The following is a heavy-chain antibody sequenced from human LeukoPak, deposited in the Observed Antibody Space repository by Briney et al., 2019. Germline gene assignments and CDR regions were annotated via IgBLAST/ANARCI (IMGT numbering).Heavy chain of an antibody. D-gene: IGHD3-9*01. CDR2: IYYSGST. CDR1: GGSISSYY. V-gene: IGHV4-59*08. CDR3: ARLKPALRYSDWSNPFDY. J-gene: IGHJ4*02. Sequence: SETLSLTRTVSGGSISSYYWSWIRQPPGKGLEWIGYIYYSGSTNYNPSLKSRVTISVDTSKNQFSLKLSSVTAADTAVYYCARLKPALRYSDWSNPFDYWGQGTLVTVSS.